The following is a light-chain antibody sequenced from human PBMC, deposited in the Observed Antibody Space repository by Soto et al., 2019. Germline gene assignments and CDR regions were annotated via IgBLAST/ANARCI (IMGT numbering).Light chain of an antibody. CDR1: CSDVGGYNY. Sequence: QSALTQPPSASGSPGQSVTISCTGTCSDVGGYNYVSWYQQHPGKAPKLMIYEVSKRPSGVPDRFSGSKSGNTASLTVSGLQAEDEADYYCSSYAGSNNLVFGGGTNSPS. J-gene: IGLJ2*01. V-gene: IGLV2-8*01. CDR2: EVS. CDR3: SSYAGSNNLV.